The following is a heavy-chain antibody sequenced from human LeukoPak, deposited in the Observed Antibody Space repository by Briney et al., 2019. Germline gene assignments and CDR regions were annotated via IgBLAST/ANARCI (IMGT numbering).Heavy chain of an antibody. Sequence: PGGSLRLSCPTTGFTFSIYAMTWVRQAPGKGLEWVSTISGSGGSTYYADSVKGRFTISRDNSKNTLYLQMNRLRAEDTAVYYCAKESTVTPGNVNWFDTWGQGTLVTVSS. CDR3: AKESTVTPGNVNWFDT. CDR2: ISGSGGST. D-gene: IGHD4-17*01. J-gene: IGHJ5*02. V-gene: IGHV3-23*01. CDR1: GFTFSIYA.